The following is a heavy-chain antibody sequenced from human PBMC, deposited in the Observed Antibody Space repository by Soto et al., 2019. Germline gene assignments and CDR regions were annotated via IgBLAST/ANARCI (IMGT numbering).Heavy chain of an antibody. V-gene: IGHV1-46*01. CDR3: ARVGGASHKKYYDFGSGYLNWFDP. CDR1: GYTFTSYY. D-gene: IGHD3-3*01. CDR2: INPSGGST. J-gene: IGHJ5*02. Sequence: ASVKVSCKASGYTFTSYYMHLVRQAPGQGLEWMGIINPSGGSTSYAQKFQGRVTMTRDTSTSTVYMELSSLRSEDTAVYYCARVGGASHKKYYDFGSGYLNWFDPGGQGTLVTVS.